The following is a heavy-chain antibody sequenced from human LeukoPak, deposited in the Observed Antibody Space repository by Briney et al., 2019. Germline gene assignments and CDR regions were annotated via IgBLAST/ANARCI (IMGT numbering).Heavy chain of an antibody. CDR1: GFTFSSYG. Sequence: GGSLRLSCVASGFTFSSYGMHWVRQAPGKGLEWVAAVSYDGTNKYYVDSVKGRFTISRDNSKDTLYLQMNSLRAEDTAVYYCARGLTAMVDYWGQGTLVTVSS. J-gene: IGHJ4*02. CDR2: VSYDGTNK. CDR3: ARGLTAMVDY. V-gene: IGHV3-30*03. D-gene: IGHD5-18*01.